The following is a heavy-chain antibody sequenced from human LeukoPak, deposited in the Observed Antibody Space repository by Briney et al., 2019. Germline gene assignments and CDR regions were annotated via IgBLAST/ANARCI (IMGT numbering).Heavy chain of an antibody. CDR1: GLTVSSNY. CDR3: ARVTGSYYPFDY. V-gene: IGHV3-53*01. J-gene: IGHJ4*02. Sequence: LPGGSLRLSCAASGLTVSSNYMSWVRQAPGKGLEWVSIIYSGGSTYYADSVKGRFTISRDNSKNTLYLQMNSLRAEDTAVYYCARVTGSYYPFDYWGQGTLVTVSS. CDR2: IYSGGST. D-gene: IGHD3-10*01.